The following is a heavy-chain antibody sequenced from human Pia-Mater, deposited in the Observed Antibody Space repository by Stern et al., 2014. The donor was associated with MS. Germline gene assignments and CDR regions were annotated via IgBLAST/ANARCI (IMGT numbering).Heavy chain of an antibody. D-gene: IGHD3/OR15-3a*01. CDR2: IYYSGST. CDR1: GGSISSGDYY. Sequence: VQLVESGPGLVKPSQTLSLTCTVSGGSISSGDYYWSWIRQPPREGLGWIGYIYYSGSTYYNPSLKSRVTISVDTSKNQFSLKLSSVTAADTAVYYCAREGPRTGTLVYWGQGTLVTVSS. CDR3: AREGPRTGTLVY. V-gene: IGHV4-30-4*01. J-gene: IGHJ4*02.